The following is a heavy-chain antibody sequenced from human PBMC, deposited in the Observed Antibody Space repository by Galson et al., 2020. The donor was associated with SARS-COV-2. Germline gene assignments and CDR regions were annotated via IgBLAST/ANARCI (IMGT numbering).Heavy chain of an antibody. Sequence: GESLKTPCAASGFTFSNYCMHLVRQAPGKGLVWVSRINSDGSSTSYADPVKGRFTISRDNAKNTPYLQMNSLRAEGTAVNYCARRGGQGSRWLDYYYYGMDVWGPGPTVTVSS. CDR3: ARRGGQGSRWLDYYYYGMDV. D-gene: IGHD6-13*01. V-gene: IGHV3-74*01. CDR2: INSDGSST. CDR1: GFTFSNYC. J-gene: IGHJ6*02.